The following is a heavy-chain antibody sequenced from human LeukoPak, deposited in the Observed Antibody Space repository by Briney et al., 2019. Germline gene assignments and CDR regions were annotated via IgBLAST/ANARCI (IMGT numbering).Heavy chain of an antibody. CDR1: GYTFTNYA. CDR2: INAGNGNT. CDR3: ARRMAWFGESNWFDP. Sequence: ASAKVSCKASGYTFTNYAMHWVRQAPGQRLEWMGWINAGNGNTKYSQKFQGRVTITRDTSASTGYMELSSLRSEDTAVYYCARRMAWFGESNWFDPWGQGTLVTVSS. V-gene: IGHV1-3*01. J-gene: IGHJ5*02. D-gene: IGHD3-10*01.